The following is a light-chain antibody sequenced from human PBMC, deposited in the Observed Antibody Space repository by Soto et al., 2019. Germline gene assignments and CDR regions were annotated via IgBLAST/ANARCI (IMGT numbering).Light chain of an antibody. CDR1: QSLVYSDGNAY. CDR3: LQRTPCPPT. CDR2: RVS. V-gene: IGKV2-30*01. Sequence: DVVMTQSPLSLPVALGQPASISCRSSQSLVYSDGNAYLTWFQQRPGQSPRRLIYRVSNRDAGVPDRFSGSGSDTDFPLKISRVEAEDVCVYYFLQRTPCPPTFGRGTKVEIK. J-gene: IGKJ1*01.